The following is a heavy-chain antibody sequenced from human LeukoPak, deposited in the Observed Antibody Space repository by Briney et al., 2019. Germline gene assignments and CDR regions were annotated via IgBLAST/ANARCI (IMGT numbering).Heavy chain of an antibody. D-gene: IGHD3-9*01. Sequence: LSGWSLRLSCAASGFTFSNYAMSWVRQAPGKGLEWVSAITGSGGGTYYADSVKGRFTISRDNSKNTLYLQMNSLRAEDTAVYYCAKWGDYDVLTGYYDPDYWGQGTLVTVSS. CDR3: AKWGDYDVLTGYYDPDY. CDR2: ITGSGGGT. V-gene: IGHV3-23*01. J-gene: IGHJ4*02. CDR1: GFTFSNYA.